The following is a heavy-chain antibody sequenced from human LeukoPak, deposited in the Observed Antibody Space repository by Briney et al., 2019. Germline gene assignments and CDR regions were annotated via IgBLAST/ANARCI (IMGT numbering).Heavy chain of an antibody. CDR1: GFTFSSYA. V-gene: IGHV3-23*01. D-gene: IGHD1-26*01. Sequence: GGSLRLSCAASGFTFSSYAVSWVRQAPGKGLEWVSAISGSGGSTYYADSVKGRFTISRDNSKNALYLQMNSLRAEDTAVYYCAKGDNLGATYYLFDYWGRGTLVTVSS. CDR2: ISGSGGST. J-gene: IGHJ4*02. CDR3: AKGDNLGATYYLFDY.